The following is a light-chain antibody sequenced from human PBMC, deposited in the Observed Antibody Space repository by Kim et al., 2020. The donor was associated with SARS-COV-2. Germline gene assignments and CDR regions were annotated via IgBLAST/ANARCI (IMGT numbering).Light chain of an antibody. CDR2: GAS. V-gene: IGKV3-15*01. Sequence: EIVMTQSPATLSVSPGERATLSCRASQSVGNNLAWYQQKPGQAPRLLIYGASSRATGIPARFSGSGSGTEFTLTISSLRSEDFAIYYCQQYKNWPPITFGQGTRLEIK. CDR1: QSVGNN. CDR3: QQYKNWPPIT. J-gene: IGKJ5*01.